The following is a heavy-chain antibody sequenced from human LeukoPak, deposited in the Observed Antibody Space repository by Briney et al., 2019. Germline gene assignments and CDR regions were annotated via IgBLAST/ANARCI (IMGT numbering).Heavy chain of an antibody. CDR3: ARVMHAASPGIIGPDDPFEI. CDR1: GYTFTGYC. CDR2: INPKSGAT. Sequence: ASVKVSCKGSGYTFTGYCMHWVRQAPGQGLEWMGWINPKSGATNFEQKFQGRVTMTRDTSISTAYMELSRLRSDDTAVYYCARVMHAASPGIIGPDDPFEIWGQGTMVTVSA. J-gene: IGHJ3*02. V-gene: IGHV1-2*02. D-gene: IGHD6-13*01.